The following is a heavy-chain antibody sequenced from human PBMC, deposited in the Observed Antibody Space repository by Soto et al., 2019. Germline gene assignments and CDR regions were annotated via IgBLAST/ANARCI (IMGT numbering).Heavy chain of an antibody. D-gene: IGHD5-18*01. Sequence: QVQLVESGGGVVQPGRSLRLSCAASGFTFSSYAMHWVRQAPGKGLEWVAVISYDGSNKYYEDSVKGRFTISRDNSKNPLYLQMNSLRAEDTAVYYCARGQLWPTIVDYWGQGTLVTVSS. CDR1: GFTFSSYA. V-gene: IGHV3-30-3*01. CDR2: ISYDGSNK. J-gene: IGHJ4*02. CDR3: ARGQLWPTIVDY.